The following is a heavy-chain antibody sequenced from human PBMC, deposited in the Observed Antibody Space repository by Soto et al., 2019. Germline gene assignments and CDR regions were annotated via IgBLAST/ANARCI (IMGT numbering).Heavy chain of an antibody. CDR2: IIPMLGIA. CDR3: ARQLGYGGKCQH. J-gene: IGHJ4*02. V-gene: IGHV1-69*02. CDR1: GGTFSSYT. Sequence: QVQLVQSGAEVKKPGSSVNVSCKASGGTFSSYTISWVRQAPGQGLEWMGRIIPMLGIANYVQKFQGRVTMTADKSTSTAYMELSSLSSADTAVYYCARQLGYGGKCQHWGQGTLVTVSS. D-gene: IGHD4-17*01.